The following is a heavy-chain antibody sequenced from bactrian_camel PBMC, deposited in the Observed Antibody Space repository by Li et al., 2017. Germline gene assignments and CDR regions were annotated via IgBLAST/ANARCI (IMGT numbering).Heavy chain of an antibody. CDR2: IATGSGNT. V-gene: IGHV3S25*01. CDR1: GLTYSLNC. CDR3: AARGPYCYTKLSVRDFTY. Sequence: QLVESGGGSVQAGGSLTLSCAASGLTYSLNCISWFRQAPGKEREGVARIATGSGNTYYADSVKGRFTISQDNAKNTVYLQMNSLKPEDTAMYYCAARGPYCYTKLSVRDFTYWGQGTQVTVS. D-gene: IGHD2*01. J-gene: IGHJ6*01.